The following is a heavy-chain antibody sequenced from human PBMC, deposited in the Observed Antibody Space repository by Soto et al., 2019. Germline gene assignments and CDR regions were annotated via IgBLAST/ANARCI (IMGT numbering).Heavy chain of an antibody. CDR2: IYYSGST. CDR3: ARRATAMVTPPSDY. Sequence: SETLSLTCTVSGGSISSSSYYWGWIRQPPGKGLEWIGSIYYSGSTYYNPSLKSRVTISVDTSKNQFSLKLSSVTAADTAVYYCARRATAMVTPPSDYWGQGTLVTVSS. D-gene: IGHD5-18*01. J-gene: IGHJ4*02. V-gene: IGHV4-39*01. CDR1: GGSISSSSYY.